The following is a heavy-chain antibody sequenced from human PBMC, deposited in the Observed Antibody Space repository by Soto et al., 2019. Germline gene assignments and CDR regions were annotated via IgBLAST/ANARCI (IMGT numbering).Heavy chain of an antibody. CDR1: GFTFSSYA. D-gene: IGHD3-3*01. V-gene: IGHV3-23*01. Sequence: GGSLRLSCAASGFTFSSYAMSWVRQAPGKGLEWVSAISGSGGSTYYADSVKGRFTISRDNAKDSLYLQMNSLRAEDTAVYYCARCAMDDFWSGYYNPIDYWGQGTLVTVSS. CDR2: ISGSGGST. CDR3: ARCAMDDFWSGYYNPIDY. J-gene: IGHJ4*02.